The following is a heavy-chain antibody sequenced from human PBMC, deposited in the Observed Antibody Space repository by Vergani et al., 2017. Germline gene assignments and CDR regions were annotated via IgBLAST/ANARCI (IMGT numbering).Heavy chain of an antibody. J-gene: IGHJ4*02. CDR3: ARNYGDSFDY. V-gene: IGHV4-4*09. Sequence: QVQLQESGPGLVKPSETLSLTCTVSGGSISSYYWSWIRQPPGKGLEWIGYIYTSGSTNYTPSLKSRVTISGDTSKNQFSLKLSTVTAADTAVYYCARNYGDSFDYWGQGTLVTVSS. CDR2: IYTSGST. D-gene: IGHD4-17*01. CDR1: GGSISSYY.